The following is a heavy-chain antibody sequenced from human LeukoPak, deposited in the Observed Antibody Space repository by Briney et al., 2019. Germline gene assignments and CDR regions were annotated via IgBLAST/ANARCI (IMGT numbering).Heavy chain of an antibody. V-gene: IGHV1-46*01. CDR1: GGTFSSYA. CDR2: INPSGGNT. CDR3: AREVNTAMDSLDY. J-gene: IGHJ4*02. Sequence: EASVKVSCKASGGTFSSYAISWVRQAPGQGLEWMGIINPSGGNTSYAQKFQGRVTMTRDMSTSTVYMELSSLRSEDTAVYYCAREVNTAMDSLDYWGQGTLVTVSS. D-gene: IGHD5-18*01.